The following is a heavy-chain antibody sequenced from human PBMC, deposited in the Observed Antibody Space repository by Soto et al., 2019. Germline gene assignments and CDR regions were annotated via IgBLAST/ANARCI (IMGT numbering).Heavy chain of an antibody. J-gene: IGHJ6*02. CDR3: ARVPTIFGVARLTYGMDV. CDR2: INHSGST. Sequence: PSETLSLTCAVHGGSFSGYYWSGIRQPPGKGLEWIGEINHSGSTNYNPSLKSRVTISVDTSKNQFSLKLSSVTAADTAVYYCARVPTIFGVARLTYGMDVWGQGTTVTVSS. D-gene: IGHD3-3*01. CDR1: GGSFSGYY. V-gene: IGHV4-34*01.